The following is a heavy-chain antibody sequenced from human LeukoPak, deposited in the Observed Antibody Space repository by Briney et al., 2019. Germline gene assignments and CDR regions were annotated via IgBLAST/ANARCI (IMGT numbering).Heavy chain of an antibody. CDR1: GGTFSSYA. J-gene: IGHJ4*02. CDR3: ARVHRRGYSYDLDY. D-gene: IGHD5-18*01. CDR2: IIPIFGTA. V-gene: IGHV1-69*05. Sequence: SVKVSCKASGGTFSSYAISWVRQAPGQGLEWMGRIIPIFGTANYAQKFQGRVTITTDESTSTAYMELSSLRSEDTAVYYCARVHRRGYSYDLDYWGQGTLVTVSS.